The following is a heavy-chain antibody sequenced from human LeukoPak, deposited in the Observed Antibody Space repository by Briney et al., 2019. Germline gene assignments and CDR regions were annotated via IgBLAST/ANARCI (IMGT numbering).Heavy chain of an antibody. Sequence: GGSLRLSCAASGFTFSSYWMSWVRQAPGKGLEWVANIKQDGSEKYYVDSVKGRFTISRDNAKNSLYLQMNSLRAEDTAVYYCARGRAPGRLRFLEWAHNIAQKYYFDYWGQGTLVTVSS. CDR1: GFTFSSYW. CDR3: ARGRAPGRLRFLEWAHNIAQKYYFDY. V-gene: IGHV3-7*01. J-gene: IGHJ4*02. CDR2: IKQDGSEK. D-gene: IGHD3-3*01.